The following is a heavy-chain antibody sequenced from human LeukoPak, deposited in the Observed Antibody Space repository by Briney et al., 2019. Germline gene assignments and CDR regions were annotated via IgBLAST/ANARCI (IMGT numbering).Heavy chain of an antibody. J-gene: IGHJ3*02. V-gene: IGHV1-69*13. CDR1: GGTFSSYA. D-gene: IGHD3-10*01. CDR3: ARELRVVRGEGAFDI. CDR2: IIPIFGTA. Sequence: SVKVSCKASGGTFSSYAISWVRQAPGQGLEWMGGIIPIFGTANYAQKFQGRVTITADESTSTAYMELSSLRSEDTAVYYCARELRVVRGEGAFDIWGQGTMVTVSS.